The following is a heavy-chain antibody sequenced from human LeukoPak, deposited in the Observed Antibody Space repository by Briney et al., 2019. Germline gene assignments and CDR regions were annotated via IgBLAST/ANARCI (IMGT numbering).Heavy chain of an antibody. CDR2: ISGSGGST. Sequence: GGSLRLSCAASGFSFYSYAMTWVRQAPGKGLEWVSAISGSGGSTYYADSVKGRFTISRDNSKNTLYLQMSSLRAEDTALYYCAKYNSDWYDDYWGQGTLVTVSS. CDR1: GFSFYSYA. J-gene: IGHJ4*02. V-gene: IGHV3-23*01. D-gene: IGHD6-19*01. CDR3: AKYNSDWYDDY.